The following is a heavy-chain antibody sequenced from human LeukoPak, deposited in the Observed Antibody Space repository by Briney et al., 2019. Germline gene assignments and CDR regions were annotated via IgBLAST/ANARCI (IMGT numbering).Heavy chain of an antibody. Sequence: PSETLSLTCTVSGGSFSSHYWSWIRQPPGKGLEWIGYISYIGSTNYNPSLKSRVTISMDTSKNQFSLKLSSVTAADTAVYYCARDPTTVTKGLDIWGQGTMVTVSS. D-gene: IGHD4-17*01. CDR3: ARDPTTVTKGLDI. CDR2: ISYIGST. V-gene: IGHV4-59*11. J-gene: IGHJ3*02. CDR1: GGSFSSHY.